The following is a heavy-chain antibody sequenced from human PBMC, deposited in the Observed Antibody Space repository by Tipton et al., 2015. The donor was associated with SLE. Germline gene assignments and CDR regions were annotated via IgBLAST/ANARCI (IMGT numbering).Heavy chain of an antibody. J-gene: IGHJ3*02. D-gene: IGHD6-19*01. V-gene: IGHV4-34*01. CDR2: INHSGST. Sequence: TLSLTCAVYGGSFSGYYWSWIRQPPGKGLEWIGEINHSGSTNYNPSLKSRVTMSVDTSKNQFSLKLSSVTAADTAVYYCAREWYSSGWPEGAFDIWGQGTMVTVSS. CDR1: GGSFSGYY. CDR3: AREWYSSGWPEGAFDI.